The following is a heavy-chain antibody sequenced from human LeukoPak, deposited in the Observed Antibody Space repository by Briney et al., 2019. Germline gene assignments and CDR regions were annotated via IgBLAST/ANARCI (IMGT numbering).Heavy chain of an antibody. V-gene: IGHV3-30*02. CDR2: IRYDGSNK. D-gene: IGHD3-10*01. J-gene: IGHJ4*02. Sequence: WIRQPPGKGLEWMAFIRYDGSNKYYADSVKGRFTISRDNSKNTLYLQMNSLRAEDTAVYYCAKDDGSGSYYYWGQGTLVTVSS. CDR3: AKDDGSGSYYY.